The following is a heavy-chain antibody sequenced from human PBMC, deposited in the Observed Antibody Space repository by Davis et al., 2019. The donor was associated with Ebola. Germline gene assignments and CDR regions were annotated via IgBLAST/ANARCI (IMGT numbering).Heavy chain of an antibody. D-gene: IGHD5-12*01. J-gene: IGHJ4*02. V-gene: IGHV3-7*01. CDR2: IKQAGSEK. Sequence: GGSLRLSCAASGFTFSSYWMSWVRQAPGKGLEWVANIKQAGSEKYYVDSVKGRFTISRDNAKNSLYLQMNSLRAEDTAVYYCARGAKWLREGIYDYWGQGTLVTVSS. CDR1: GFTFSSYW. CDR3: ARGAKWLREGIYDY.